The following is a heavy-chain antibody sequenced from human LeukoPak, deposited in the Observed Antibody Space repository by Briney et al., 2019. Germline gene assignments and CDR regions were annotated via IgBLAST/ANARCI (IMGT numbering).Heavy chain of an antibody. CDR1: GFTFITYG. Sequence: GGSLRLSCAASGFTFITYGMHWVRQAPGKGLEWVSAISGSGGSTYYADSVKGRFTISRDNSKNTLYLQMNSLRAEDTAVYYCARDYSSSWYVFDYWGQGTLVTVSS. CDR2: ISGSGGST. CDR3: ARDYSSSWYVFDY. J-gene: IGHJ4*02. D-gene: IGHD6-13*01. V-gene: IGHV3-23*01.